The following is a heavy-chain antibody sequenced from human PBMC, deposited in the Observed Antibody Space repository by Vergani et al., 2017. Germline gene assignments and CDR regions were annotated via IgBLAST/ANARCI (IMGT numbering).Heavy chain of an antibody. J-gene: IGHJ4*02. CDR1: GFTFSSYA. Sequence: QVQLVESGGGVVQPGRSLRLSCAASGFTFSSYAMHWVRQAPGKGLEWVAVISYDGSNKYYADSVKGRFTISRDNSKNTLYLQMNSLRAEDTAVYYCAKEAVRNYYDSSGYLTYWGQGTLVTVSS. V-gene: IGHV3-30-3*01. CDR3: AKEAVRNYYDSSGYLTY. D-gene: IGHD3-22*01. CDR2: ISYDGSNK.